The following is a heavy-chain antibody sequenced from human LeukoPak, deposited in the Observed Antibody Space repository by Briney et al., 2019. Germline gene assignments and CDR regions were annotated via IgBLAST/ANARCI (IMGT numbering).Heavy chain of an antibody. Sequence: ASVKVSCKASGGTFSSYAISWVRQAPGQGLEWMGRIIPIFGTANYAQKFQGRVTITTDESTSTAYMELSSLRSEDTAVYYCARGPSIVVVPAATRYYYMDVWGKGTTVTVSS. CDR2: IIPIFGTA. V-gene: IGHV1-69*05. D-gene: IGHD2-2*01. CDR3: ARGPSIVVVPAATRYYYMDV. J-gene: IGHJ6*03. CDR1: GGTFSSYA.